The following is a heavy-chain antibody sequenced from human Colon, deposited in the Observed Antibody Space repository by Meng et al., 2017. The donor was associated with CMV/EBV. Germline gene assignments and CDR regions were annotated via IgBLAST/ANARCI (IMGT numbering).Heavy chain of an antibody. CDR1: GFTFSDYY. J-gene: IGHJ6*02. Sequence: GGSLRLSCAASGFTFSDYYMSWIRQAPGKGLEWVSYISSSGSTIYYADSVKGRFTISRDNGKNTVFLQMNSLTAEDAAVYYCARCSSTSYDFFGVDVWGQGTTVTVSS. V-gene: IGHV3-11*01. CDR3: ARCSSTSYDFFGVDV. D-gene: IGHD2-2*01. CDR2: ISSSGSTI.